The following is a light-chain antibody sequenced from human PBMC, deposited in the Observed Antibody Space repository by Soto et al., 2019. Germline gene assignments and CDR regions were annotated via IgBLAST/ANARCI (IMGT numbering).Light chain of an antibody. Sequence: QSALTQPRSVSGSPGQSVTISCTGTSSDVGGYNYVSWYQQYPGKAPKLIIYDVSQRPSGVPDRFSGSKSGNMASLTISGLQAEDEADYYCCSYAGTYPHVVFGGGTQLTVL. CDR3: CSYAGTYPHVV. J-gene: IGLJ2*01. CDR2: DVS. CDR1: SSDVGGYNY. V-gene: IGLV2-11*01.